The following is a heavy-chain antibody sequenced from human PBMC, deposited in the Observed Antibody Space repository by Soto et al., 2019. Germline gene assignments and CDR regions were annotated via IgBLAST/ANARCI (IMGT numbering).Heavy chain of an antibody. CDR1: GGSISSYY. D-gene: IGHD5-12*01. CDR3: ARVRRGYSGYDYFDY. Sequence: KTSETLSLTCTVSGGSISSYYWSWIRQPPGKGLEWIGYIYYSGSTNYNPSLKSRVTMSVDTSKNQFSLKLSSVTAADTAVYYCARVRRGYSGYDYFDYWGQGTLVTVSS. CDR2: IYYSGST. V-gene: IGHV4-59*01. J-gene: IGHJ4*02.